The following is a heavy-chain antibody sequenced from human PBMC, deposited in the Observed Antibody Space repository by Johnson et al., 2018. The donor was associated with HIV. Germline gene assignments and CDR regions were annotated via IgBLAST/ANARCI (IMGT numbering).Heavy chain of an antibody. D-gene: IGHD1-26*01. Sequence: VQLLESGGGLIQPGGSLRLSCVASGFTVSSNYLSWVRQAPGKGLEWVSVIYSGGTTYYADSVKGRFTISRDNSKNTLYLQMNSLRAEDTAVYYCAKAEGATSAFDIWGQGTMVTVSS. J-gene: IGHJ3*02. CDR2: IYSGGTT. CDR3: AKAEGATSAFDI. V-gene: IGHV3-66*03. CDR1: GFTVSSNY.